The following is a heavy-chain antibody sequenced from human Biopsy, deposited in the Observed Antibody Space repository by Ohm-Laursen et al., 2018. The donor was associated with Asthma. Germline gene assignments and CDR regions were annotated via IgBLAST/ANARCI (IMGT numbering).Heavy chain of an antibody. Sequence: SQTLSLTCTVSGCSISSGGYYWSWIRQHPGKGLEWIGYIYYSGSTYYSPSLKSRVTITVDTSKNQFSLNLSSVTAADTAVYYCARWGSFGYDYWGQGTLVTVSS. CDR3: ARWGSFGYDY. D-gene: IGHD6-25*01. CDR1: GCSISSGGYY. J-gene: IGHJ4*02. CDR2: IYYSGST. V-gene: IGHV4-31*03.